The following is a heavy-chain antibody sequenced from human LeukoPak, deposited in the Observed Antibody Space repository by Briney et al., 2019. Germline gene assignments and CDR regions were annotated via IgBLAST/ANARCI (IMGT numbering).Heavy chain of an antibody. V-gene: IGHV3-30*04. D-gene: IGHD5-18*01. CDR3: ARDRGYSYIDY. J-gene: IGHJ4*02. CDR2: ISYDGSAK. CDR1: GFTFSSYA. Sequence: HPGGSLRLSCAASGFTFSSYAMHWVRQAPGKGLEWVATISYDGSAKYYADSLKGRFTISRDDSKNTLYLQMNSLRVEDTAVYYCARDRGYSYIDYWGQGTLVTVSP.